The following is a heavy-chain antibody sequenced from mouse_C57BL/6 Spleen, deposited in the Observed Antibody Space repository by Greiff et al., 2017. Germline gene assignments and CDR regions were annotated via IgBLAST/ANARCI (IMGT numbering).Heavy chain of an antibody. D-gene: IGHD1-1*01. CDR3: ARAYGSSSYAMDY. J-gene: IGHJ4*01. CDR1: GFTFSSYA. V-gene: IGHV5-4*01. CDR2: ISDGGSYT. Sequence: EVQLVESGGGLVKPGGSLKLSCAASGFTFSSYAMSWVRQTPEKRLEWVATISDGGSYTYYPDNVKGRFTISRDNAKNNLYLQMSHLKSEDTAMYYCARAYGSSSYAMDYWGQGTSVTVSS.